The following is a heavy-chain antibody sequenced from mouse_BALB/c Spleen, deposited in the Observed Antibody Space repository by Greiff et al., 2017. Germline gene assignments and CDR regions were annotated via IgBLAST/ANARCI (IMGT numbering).Heavy chain of an antibody. CDR1: GDSITSCY. J-gene: IGHJ1*01. CDR3: ASSNWDGYWYFDV. CDR2: ISYSGST. V-gene: IGHV3-8*02. Sequence: EVKLQESGPSLVKPSQTLSLTCSVTGDSITSCYWNWIRKFPGNKLEYMGYISYSGSTYYNPSLKSRISITRDTSKNQYYLQLNSVTTEDTATYYCASSNWDGYWYFDVWGAGTTVTVSS. D-gene: IGHD4-1*01.